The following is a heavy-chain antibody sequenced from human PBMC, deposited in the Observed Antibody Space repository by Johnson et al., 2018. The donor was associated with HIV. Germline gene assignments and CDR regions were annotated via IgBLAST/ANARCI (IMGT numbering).Heavy chain of an antibody. Sequence: QVQLVESGGGVVQPGRSLRLSCAASGFTFSSYAMHWVRQAPGKGLEWVAVISYDGSNKYYADSVKGRFTISRDNSKNTLYLPMNSLRAEDTAVYYCTIRYSSGWYDAFDIWGQGTMVTVSS. CDR1: GFTFSSYA. J-gene: IGHJ3*02. D-gene: IGHD6-19*01. CDR2: ISYDGSNK. V-gene: IGHV3-30*04. CDR3: TIRYSSGWYDAFDI.